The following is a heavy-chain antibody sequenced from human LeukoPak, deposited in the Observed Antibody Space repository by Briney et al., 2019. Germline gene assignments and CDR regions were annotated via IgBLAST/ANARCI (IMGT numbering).Heavy chain of an antibody. CDR3: ARDSTQGYYGSGRPSPAGENWFDP. CDR2: GYTSGST. J-gene: IGHJ5*02. D-gene: IGHD3-10*01. Sequence: TLSLTCAVSGGSISSGGYSWSWIRQPAGMGLEWIGRGYTSGSTNDNPSLKSRVTMSVDTSQNQFSLKLSSVTASDTAVYYCARDSTQGYYGSGRPSPAGENWFDPWGQGTLVTVSS. V-gene: IGHV4-61*02. CDR1: GGSISSGGYS.